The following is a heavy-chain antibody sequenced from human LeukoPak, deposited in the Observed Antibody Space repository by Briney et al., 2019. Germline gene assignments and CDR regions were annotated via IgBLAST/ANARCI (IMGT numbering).Heavy chain of an antibody. Sequence: PGGSLRLSCAASGFTLSTYAMHWVRQAPGKGLEWVAVISYDGSNEYYGDSVKGRFTISRDNSKNTLYLQMNSLRAEDTAVYFCAQDSYSQVSHYYYYGMDVWGQGTTVTVSS. CDR3: AQDSYSQVSHYYYYGMDV. CDR2: ISYDGSNE. D-gene: IGHD2-21*01. J-gene: IGHJ6*02. V-gene: IGHV3-30*18. CDR1: GFTLSTYA.